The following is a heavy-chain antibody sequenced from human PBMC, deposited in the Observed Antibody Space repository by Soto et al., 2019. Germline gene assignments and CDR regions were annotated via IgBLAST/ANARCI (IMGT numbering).Heavy chain of an antibody. D-gene: IGHD2-8*01. CDR3: ARDHSYGNRGMDV. CDR2: IWYDGSNK. J-gene: IGHJ6*02. V-gene: IGHV3-33*01. CDR1: GFTFSRYG. Sequence: QVQLVESGGGVVQPGRSLRLSCAASGFTFSRYGMHWVRQAPGKGLEWVAVIWYDGSNKYSADSVKGRFTISRDNSKNTIYLHMSSLKVEDTAVYYCARDHSYGNRGMDVWGQGTTVTVSS.